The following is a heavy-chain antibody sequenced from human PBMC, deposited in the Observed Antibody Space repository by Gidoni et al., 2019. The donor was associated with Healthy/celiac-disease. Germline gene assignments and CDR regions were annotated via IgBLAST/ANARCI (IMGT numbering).Heavy chain of an antibody. CDR3: AKDSDGDYGGHNWFDP. D-gene: IGHD4-17*01. CDR2: ISWNSGSI. V-gene: IGHV3-9*01. Sequence: EVQLVDSGGGLVQPGRSLSLSCAASGFTFDYYAMHWVRQAPGKGLEWVSGISWNSGSIGYADSVKGRFTISRDNAKNSLYMQMNSLRAEDTALYYCAKDSDGDYGGHNWFDPWGQGTLVTVSS. CDR1: GFTFDYYA. J-gene: IGHJ5*02.